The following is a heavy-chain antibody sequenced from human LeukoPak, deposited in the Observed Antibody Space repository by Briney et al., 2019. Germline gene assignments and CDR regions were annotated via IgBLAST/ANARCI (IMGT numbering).Heavy chain of an antibody. V-gene: IGHV3-53*01. J-gene: IGHJ4*02. CDR3: AKDGGLWVSAHWGDS. D-gene: IGHD7-27*01. CDR1: RFTVSSNF. CDR2: IYTGGST. Sequence: GGSLRLSCAASRFTVSSNFMSWVRQAPGKGLEWVSTIYTGGSTYYADSVKGRFIISRDNSKNTVYLQMNSLRAEDTAVYYCAKDGGLWVSAHWGDSWGRGTLVTVSS.